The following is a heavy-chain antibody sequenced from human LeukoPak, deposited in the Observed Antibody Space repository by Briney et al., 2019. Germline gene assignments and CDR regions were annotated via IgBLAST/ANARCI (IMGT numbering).Heavy chain of an antibody. CDR3: ARDLRPYGVYLGY. D-gene: IGHD4-17*01. J-gene: IGHJ4*02. V-gene: IGHV3-66*02. CDR1: GFTVSSNY. Sequence: GGSLRLSCAASGFTVSSNYMSWVRQAPGKGLEWVSVIYSGGSTYYADSVKGRFTISRDNSKNTLYLQMNSLRAEDTAVYYCARDLRPYGVYLGYWGQGTLVTVSS. CDR2: IYSGGST.